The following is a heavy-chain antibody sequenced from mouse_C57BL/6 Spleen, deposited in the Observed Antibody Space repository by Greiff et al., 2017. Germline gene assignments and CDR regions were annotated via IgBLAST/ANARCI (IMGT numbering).Heavy chain of an antibody. CDR1: GYTFTEYT. CDR2: FYPGSGSI. V-gene: IGHV1-62-2*01. D-gene: IGHD1-1*01. CDR3: ARHEDYYGSSDEYAMDY. J-gene: IGHJ4*01. Sequence: QVQLQQSGAELVKPGASVKLSCKASGYTFTEYTIHWVKQRSGQGLEWIGWFYPGSGSIKYNEKFKDKATLTADKSSSTVYMELSRLTSEDSAVYFCARHEDYYGSSDEYAMDYWGQGTSVTVSS.